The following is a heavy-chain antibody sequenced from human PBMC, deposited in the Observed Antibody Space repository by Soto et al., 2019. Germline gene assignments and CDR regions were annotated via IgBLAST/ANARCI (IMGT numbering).Heavy chain of an antibody. J-gene: IGHJ3*02. D-gene: IGHD6-19*01. CDR3: ARGYSSGWYSWGAFDI. CDR2: INHSGST. Sequence: PSETLSLTCAVYGGSFSGYYWSWIRQPPGKGLEWIGEINHSGSTNYNPSLKSRVTISVDTSKNQFSLKLSSVTAADTAVYYCARGYSSGWYSWGAFDIWGQGTMVTVSS. CDR1: GGSFSGYY. V-gene: IGHV4-34*01.